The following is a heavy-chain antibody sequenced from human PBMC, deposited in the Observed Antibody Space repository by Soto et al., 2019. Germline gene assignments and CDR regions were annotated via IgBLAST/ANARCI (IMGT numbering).Heavy chain of an antibody. J-gene: IGHJ4*02. Sequence: PSETLSLTCTVSGGSISSYYWTWIRQPPGKGLEWIGYIYYSGTTNYNPSLKSRVTISVDTSKKQFSLRLSSVTAADTAVYYCARGGKGYCSSTSCYGGSNFDYWGQGTLVTVSS. CDR2: IYYSGTT. CDR1: GGSISSYY. D-gene: IGHD2-2*01. V-gene: IGHV4-59*01. CDR3: ARGGKGYCSSTSCYGGSNFDY.